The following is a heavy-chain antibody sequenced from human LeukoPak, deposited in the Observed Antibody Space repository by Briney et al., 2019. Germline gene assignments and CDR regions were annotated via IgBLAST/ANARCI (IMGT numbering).Heavy chain of an antibody. Sequence: GGSLRLSCAASGFTFSSYAMSWVRQAPGKGLEWASAISGSGGSTYYADSVKGRFTISRDNSKNTLYLQMNSLRAEDTAVYYCAKRPHIVVVPAAPLDYWGQGTLVTVSS. CDR3: AKRPHIVVVPAAPLDY. J-gene: IGHJ4*02. D-gene: IGHD2-2*01. CDR1: GFTFSSYA. V-gene: IGHV3-23*01. CDR2: ISGSGGST.